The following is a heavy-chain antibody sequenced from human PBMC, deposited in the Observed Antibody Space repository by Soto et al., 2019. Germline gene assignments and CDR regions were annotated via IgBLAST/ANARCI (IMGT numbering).Heavy chain of an antibody. CDR2: TYYRSKWYN. V-gene: IGHV6-1*01. J-gene: IGHJ6*01. CDR1: GDSGPSNSSA. D-gene: IGHD6-19*01. Sequence: PSQPLSLPFAISGDSGPSNSSAWNWIRQSKTQGLEWLGRTYYRSKWYNDYAVSVKSRITINPDTSKNQFSLQLNSVTPEDKAVEYCSRDPPAWSSGWTYIGMVHWGQGTKGTV. CDR3: SRDPPAWSSGWTYIGMVH.